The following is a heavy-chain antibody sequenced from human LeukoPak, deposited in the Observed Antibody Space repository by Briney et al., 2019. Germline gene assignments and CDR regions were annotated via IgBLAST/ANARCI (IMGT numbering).Heavy chain of an antibody. CDR3: ARSGDDSSGAMDV. CDR1: GDSISSYC. J-gene: IGHJ6*03. CDR2: IYTRGST. Sequence: SETLSLTCTVSGDSISSYCWSWIRQPPGKGLEWIGYIYTRGSTNYNPSLKSRVTISVDTSKNQFSLKLSSVTAADTAVYYCARSGDDSSGAMDVWGKGTTVTVSS. D-gene: IGHD3-22*01. V-gene: IGHV4-4*09.